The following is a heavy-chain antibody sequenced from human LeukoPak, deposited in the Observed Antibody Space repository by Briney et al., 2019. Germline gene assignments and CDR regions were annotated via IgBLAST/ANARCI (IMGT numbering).Heavy chain of an antibody. Sequence: GGSLRLSCAASGFTFSSYSMNWVRQAPGKGLEWVSSISSSSSYIYYADSVKGRFTISRDNAKNSLYLQMNSLRAEDTAVYYCARGGRNGYCSSCMDVWGQGTTVTVSS. V-gene: IGHV3-21*01. D-gene: IGHD2-2*03. CDR3: ARGGRNGYCSSCMDV. CDR1: GFTFSSYS. J-gene: IGHJ6*02. CDR2: ISSSSSYI.